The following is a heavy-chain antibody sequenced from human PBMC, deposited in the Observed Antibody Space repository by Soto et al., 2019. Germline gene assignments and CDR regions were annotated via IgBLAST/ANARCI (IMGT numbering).Heavy chain of an antibody. CDR2: IIPIIGTA. J-gene: IGHJ5*02. V-gene: IGHV1-69*13. D-gene: IGHD2-15*01. CDR1: GGTFSSYA. Sequence: ASVKVSCKASGGTFSSYAISWVRQAPGQGLEWMGGIIPIIGTANYAQKFQGRVTITADESTSTAYMELSSLRSEDTAVYYCARNAYCSVGSCYEYTWFDPWGQGTLVTVYS. CDR3: ARNAYCSVGSCYEYTWFDP.